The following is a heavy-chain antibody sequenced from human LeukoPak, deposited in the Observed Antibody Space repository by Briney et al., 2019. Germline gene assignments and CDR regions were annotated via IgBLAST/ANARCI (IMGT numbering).Heavy chain of an antibody. D-gene: IGHD3-9*01. CDR1: GITLSNYG. CDR3: AKDNGELRYFDWLSSRGNWFDP. J-gene: IGHJ5*02. Sequence: GGSLRLSCAVSGITLSNYGMSWVRQAPGKGLEWVAGISDSGGRTNYADSVKGRFTISRDNSKNTLYLQMNSLRAEDTAVYYCAKDNGELRYFDWLSSRGNWFDPWGQGTLVTVSS. V-gene: IGHV3-23*01. CDR2: ISDSGGRT.